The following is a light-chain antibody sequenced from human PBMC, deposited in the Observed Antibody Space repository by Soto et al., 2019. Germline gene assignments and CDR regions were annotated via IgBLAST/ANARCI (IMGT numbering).Light chain of an antibody. Sequence: EIVLTQSPGTLSLSPGEGATLSCRASQSVSSAYIAWYQQNPGQAPRLLIYASSTRATGIPDRFSGSGSGTGFTLTISRLEPEDFAVYYCHQYGSSPRTFGQGTKWIS. V-gene: IGKV3-20*01. CDR2: ASS. J-gene: IGKJ2*01. CDR1: QSVSSAY. CDR3: HQYGSSPRT.